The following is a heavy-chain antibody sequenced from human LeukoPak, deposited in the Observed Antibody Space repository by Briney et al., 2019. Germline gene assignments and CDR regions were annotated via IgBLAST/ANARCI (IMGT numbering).Heavy chain of an antibody. V-gene: IGHV3-23*01. CDR2: LRGNGDT. D-gene: IGHD6-19*01. CDR1: GFTFSSYA. J-gene: IGHJ4*01. CDR3: AKGIYSSGWSYFDY. Sequence: GGSLTLSCAASGFTFSSYAMSWVREAPARGLEWVSSLRGNGDTFYADSVKGRFTLSRDDSRNTVYLQLNNLRVEDTAVYYCAKGIYSSGWSYFDYWGHGTLVTVSS.